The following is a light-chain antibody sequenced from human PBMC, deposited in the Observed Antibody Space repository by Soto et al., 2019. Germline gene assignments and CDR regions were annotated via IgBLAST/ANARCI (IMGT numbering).Light chain of an antibody. V-gene: IGLV1-47*01. CDR1: SSNIGSNY. CDR2: RNN. CDR3: AAWDDSLKSVV. J-gene: IGLJ2*01. Sequence: QAVVTQAPSASGAPGQRVTISCSGASSNIGSNYVYWYQQFPGTAPKLLILRNNQRPSGVPDRFSGSKSGTSASLAISGLRSEDEADYHCAAWDDSLKSVVFGGGTKHTVL.